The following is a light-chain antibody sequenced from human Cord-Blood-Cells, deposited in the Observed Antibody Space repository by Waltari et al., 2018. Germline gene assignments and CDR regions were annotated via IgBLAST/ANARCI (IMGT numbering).Light chain of an antibody. J-gene: IGKJ2*01. V-gene: IGKV1-8*01. CDR3: QQYYSYPHP. CDR2: AAS. Sequence: AIRMTQSPPSLAASTGVRVTITCRASQGISSYLAWYKQKPGKPPKLLIYAASTWQSGVPSRFSGSGSGTDFTLTISCLQSEDFATYYCQQYYSYPHPFGQGTKLEIK. CDR1: QGISSY.